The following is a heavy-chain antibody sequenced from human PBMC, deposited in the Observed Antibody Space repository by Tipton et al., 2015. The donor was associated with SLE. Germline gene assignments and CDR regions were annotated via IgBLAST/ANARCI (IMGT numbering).Heavy chain of an antibody. V-gene: IGHV4-34*01. CDR3: AREGYSYGPFDY. Sequence: TLSLTCAVYGASFSGYYWNWIRQPPGKGLEWIGEISHSGITNYNPSLKSRLTMSVDTSKKQFSLKLTSVTGADTAVYYCAREGYSYGPFDYWGQGTLVTVSS. J-gene: IGHJ4*02. CDR2: ISHSGIT. D-gene: IGHD5-18*01. CDR1: GASFSGYY.